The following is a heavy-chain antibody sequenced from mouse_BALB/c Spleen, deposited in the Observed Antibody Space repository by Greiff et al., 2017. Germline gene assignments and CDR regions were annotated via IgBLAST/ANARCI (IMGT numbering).Heavy chain of an antibody. J-gene: IGHJ4*01. CDR3: ASLSTMITNYYAMDY. D-gene: IGHD2-4*01. Sequence: EVQLQQSGGDLVKPGGSLKLSCAASGFTFSSYGMSWVRQTPDKRLEWVATISSGGSYTYYPDSVKGRFTIARDNAKNTLYLQMSSLKSEDTAMYYCASLSTMITNYYAMDYWGQGTSVTVSS. CDR2: ISSGGSYT. V-gene: IGHV5-6*01. CDR1: GFTFSSYG.